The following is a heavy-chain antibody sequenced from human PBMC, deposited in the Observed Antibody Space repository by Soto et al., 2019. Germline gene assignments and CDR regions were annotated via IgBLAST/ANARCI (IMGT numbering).Heavy chain of an antibody. CDR3: AKDRRYSSGWYWYFDA. D-gene: IGHD6-19*01. J-gene: IGHJ2*01. CDR2: ISGSGVNT. V-gene: IGHV3-23*01. CDR1: GITFRNYA. Sequence: GGSLRLSCAASGITFRNYAMSWVRQAPRKGLEWASAISGSGVNTYYADSVRGRFTISRDNSKNTLFLQMDSLRAEDTAVYFCAKDRRYSSGWYWYFDAWGRGTLVTV.